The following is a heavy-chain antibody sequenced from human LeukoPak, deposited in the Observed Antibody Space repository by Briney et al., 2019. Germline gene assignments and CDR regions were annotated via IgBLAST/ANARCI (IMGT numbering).Heavy chain of an antibody. V-gene: IGHV3-21*01. D-gene: IGHD4-17*01. CDR3: ARDTVTTGAY. CDR1: GFTFSSYS. J-gene: IGHJ4*02. Sequence: GGSLRLSCAASGFTFSSYSMNWVRQAPGKGLEWVSSISSSSSYIYYADSVKGRFTISRDNAKNSLYLQMNSLGAEDTAVYYCARDTVTTGAYWGQGTLVTVSS. CDR2: ISSSSSYI.